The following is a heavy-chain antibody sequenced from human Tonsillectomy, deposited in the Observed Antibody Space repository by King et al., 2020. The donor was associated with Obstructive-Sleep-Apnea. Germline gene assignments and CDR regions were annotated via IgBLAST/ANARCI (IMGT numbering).Heavy chain of an antibody. CDR3: ARGWHVTGTWFDP. V-gene: IGHV1-3*01. CDR1: GYPFSTYA. CDR2: INGGNDDT. Sequence: AQLVQSGAEVKKPGASVKVSCKASGYPFSTYAMHWVRQAPGQRLEWMGRINGGNDDTKYSQRFQSRVTITSDTSAHIVYMELRGLRSEDTAVYYCARGWHVTGTWFDPWGQGTLVTVSS. D-gene: IGHD3-16*01. J-gene: IGHJ5*02.